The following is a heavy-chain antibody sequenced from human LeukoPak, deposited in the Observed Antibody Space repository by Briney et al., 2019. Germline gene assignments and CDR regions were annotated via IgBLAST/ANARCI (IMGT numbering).Heavy chain of an antibody. D-gene: IGHD3-16*01. V-gene: IGHV3-7*01. J-gene: IGHJ4*02. CDR3: AKNYVDNANWPDHIEY. CDR1: GFLLTTSW. Sequence: PGGSLRLSCAASGFLLTTSWMTWVRQAPGRGLEWVANIKHDGDVKNYLGSVKGRFTISRDIAKNSLNLQMTNLRAEDTAVYYCAKNYVDNANWPDHIEYWGQGALVTVSS. CDR2: IKHDGDVK.